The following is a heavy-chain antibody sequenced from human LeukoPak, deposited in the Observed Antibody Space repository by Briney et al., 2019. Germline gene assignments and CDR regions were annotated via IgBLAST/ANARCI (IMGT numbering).Heavy chain of an antibody. J-gene: IGHJ4*02. D-gene: IGHD3-10*01. CDR2: ISTSGRSI. CDR3: ARTKSEPTYGQHHGLDN. CDR1: GITFTDHY. Sequence: GGSLRLSCAASGITFTDHYMNWIRQAPGKGLEWLSYISTSGRSIAYADSVKGRFTISRDNAKISLYLQMNSLRADDTAVNYCARTKSEPTYGQHHGLDNWGQGTLVTVSS. V-gene: IGHV3-11*01.